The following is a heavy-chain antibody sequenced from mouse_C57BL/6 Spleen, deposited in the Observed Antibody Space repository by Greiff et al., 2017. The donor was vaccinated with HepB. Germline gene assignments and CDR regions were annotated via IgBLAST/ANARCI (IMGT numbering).Heavy chain of an antibody. V-gene: IGHV1-52*01. J-gene: IGHJ4*01. Sequence: QVQLQQPGAELVRPGSSVKLSCKASGYTFTSYWMHWVKQRPIQGLEWIGNIDPSDSETHYNQKFKDKATLTVDKSSSTAYMQLSSLTSEDSAVYYCARWRDGYYGAMDYWGQGTSVTVSS. CDR2: IDPSDSET. CDR1: GYTFTSYW. CDR3: ARWRDGYYGAMDY. D-gene: IGHD2-3*01.